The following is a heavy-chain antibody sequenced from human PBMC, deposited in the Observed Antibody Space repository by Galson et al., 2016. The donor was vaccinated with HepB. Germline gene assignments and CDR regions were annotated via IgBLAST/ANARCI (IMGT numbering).Heavy chain of an antibody. CDR2: MSPISGDT. V-gene: IGHV1-8*01. Sequence: SVKVSCKASGYTFTSYDINWVRQAPGQGLEWMGWMSPISGDTGFPQKFLGRLTMTRDTSIDTAYLELSGPTSEDSAVYYCAREVGEIVVVPATWGTGPLVTVFS. CDR3: AREVGEIVVVPAT. CDR1: GYTFTSYD. J-gene: IGHJ5*02. D-gene: IGHD2-2*01.